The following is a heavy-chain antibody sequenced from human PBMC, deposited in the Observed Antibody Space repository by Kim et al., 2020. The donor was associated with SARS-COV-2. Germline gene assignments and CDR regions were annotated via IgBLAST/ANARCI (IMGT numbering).Heavy chain of an antibody. V-gene: IGHV1-2*06. Sequence: ASVKVSCKASGYTFTGYYMHWVRQAPGQGLEWMGRINPNSGGTNYAQKFQGRVTMTRDTSISTAYMELSRLRSDDTAVYYCAREVRDILTGYYYYYYGMDVWGQGTTVTVSS. D-gene: IGHD3-9*01. CDR1: GYTFTGYY. J-gene: IGHJ6*02. CDR3: AREVRDILTGYYYYYYGMDV. CDR2: INPNSGGT.